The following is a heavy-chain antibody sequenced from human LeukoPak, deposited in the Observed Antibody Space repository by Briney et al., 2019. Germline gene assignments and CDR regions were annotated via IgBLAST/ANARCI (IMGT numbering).Heavy chain of an antibody. Sequence: GGPLRLSCAASGFTFSSYDMAWVRQAPGKGLEWVSAINFSGGATYSADFVKGRFTISRDNSKNTLYLQMNSLRADDTALYYCAKGRLSVSGFDCWGQGTLVTVSS. D-gene: IGHD6-19*01. CDR2: INFSGGAT. J-gene: IGHJ4*02. CDR3: AKGRLSVSGFDC. V-gene: IGHV3-23*01. CDR1: GFTFSSYD.